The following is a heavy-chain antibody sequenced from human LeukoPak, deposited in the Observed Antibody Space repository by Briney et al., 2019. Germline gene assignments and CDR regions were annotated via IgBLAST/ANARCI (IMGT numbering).Heavy chain of an antibody. J-gene: IGHJ4*02. V-gene: IGHV3-30*02. Sequence: GGSLRLSCVASGFTFSSYGMHWVRQAPGKGLEWVAYIRYDGSDRYYADSVKGRFTISRDNSKNTLYLQMNSLRVEDTAVYYCAKERYSSSSLFAVTPFDYWGQGTRITVSS. CDR3: AKERYSSSSLFAVTPFDY. CDR1: GFTFSSYG. CDR2: IRYDGSDR. D-gene: IGHD6-13*01.